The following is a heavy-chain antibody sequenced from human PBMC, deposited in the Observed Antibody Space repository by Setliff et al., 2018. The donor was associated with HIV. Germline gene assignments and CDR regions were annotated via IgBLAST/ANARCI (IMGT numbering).Heavy chain of an antibody. J-gene: IGHJ3*02. CDR1: GDTNPSDA. D-gene: IGHD6-19*01. Sequence: ASVKVSCKASGDTNPSDAVSWVRQAPGQGLEWMGWLSGYNGNTKYAQNMQGRVTMTTDTSTTTAYMELRSLRSDDTAVYYCATITVAGTGAFDIWGQGTMVTVSS. CDR2: LSGYNGNT. V-gene: IGHV1-18*01. CDR3: ATITVAGTGAFDI.